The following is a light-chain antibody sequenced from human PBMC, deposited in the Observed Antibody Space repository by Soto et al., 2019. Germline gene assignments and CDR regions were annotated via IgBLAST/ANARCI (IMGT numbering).Light chain of an antibody. CDR2: EDD. J-gene: IGLJ3*02. CDR3: QSYTSTIRV. V-gene: IGLV6-57*01. Sequence: NFMLTQPHSVSESPGKTVTISCTRSSGSIASNFVQWYQQRPGSSPSTVIYEDDQRPSGVPDRFSGSIDSSSNSASLTISGLKTEDEAAYYCQSYTSTIRVFCGGTKLTVL. CDR1: SGSIASNF.